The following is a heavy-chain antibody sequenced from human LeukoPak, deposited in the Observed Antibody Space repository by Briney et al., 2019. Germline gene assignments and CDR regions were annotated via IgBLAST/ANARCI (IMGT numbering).Heavy chain of an antibody. V-gene: IGHV3-7*01. D-gene: IGHD6-19*01. Sequence: GGCLRLSCAASGFTIGSYWMNWVRQAPGKGLEWVAIIKQDGSETLYVDSVRDHFTISRDNAKNSAYLQMNSLRVEDTAVYFCAGGRGWLIDYWGQGTLVTVSS. J-gene: IGHJ4*02. CDR1: GFTIGSYW. CDR3: AGGRGWLIDY. CDR2: IKQDGSET.